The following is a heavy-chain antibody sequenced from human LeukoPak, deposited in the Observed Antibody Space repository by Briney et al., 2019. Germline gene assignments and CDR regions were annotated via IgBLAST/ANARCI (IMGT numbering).Heavy chain of an antibody. Sequence: PGGSLRLSCAASGFTFSSYGMNWVRQAPGKGLEWVSSISSSSYIYYADSVKGRFTISRDNAKNSLYLQMNSLRAEDTAVYYCARGSYCSGGSCFDYWGQGTLVTVSS. J-gene: IGHJ4*02. CDR1: GFTFSSYG. CDR3: ARGSYCSGGSCFDY. D-gene: IGHD2-15*01. V-gene: IGHV3-21*01. CDR2: ISSSSYI.